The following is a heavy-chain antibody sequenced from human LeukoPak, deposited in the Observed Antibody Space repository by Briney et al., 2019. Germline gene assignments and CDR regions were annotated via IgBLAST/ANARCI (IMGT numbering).Heavy chain of an antibody. D-gene: IGHD6-13*01. Sequence: GGSLRLSCAASGFTFSSYWMSWVRQAPGKGLEWVANIKQDGSEKYYVDSVKGRFTISRDNAKNSLYLQMNSLRAEDTAVYYCARDRSSSWYVSASSDYWGQGTLVTVSS. V-gene: IGHV3-7*01. CDR3: ARDRSSSWYVSASSDY. CDR1: GFTFSSYW. J-gene: IGHJ4*02. CDR2: IKQDGSEK.